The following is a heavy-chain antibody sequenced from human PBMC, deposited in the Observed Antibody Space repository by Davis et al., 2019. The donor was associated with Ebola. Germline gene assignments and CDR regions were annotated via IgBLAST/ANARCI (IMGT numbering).Heavy chain of an antibody. Sequence: PGGSLRLSCAASGFTFSSYWMSWVRQAPGKGLEWISSISSSSGHIYYADSVKGRFTVSRDNAQNSMFLQMNSLGAEDTGIYFCARAGMGAFDLWGQGTLVTVAS. CDR1: GFTFSSYW. CDR2: ISSSSGHI. CDR3: ARAGMGAFDL. V-gene: IGHV3-21*01. J-gene: IGHJ4*02. D-gene: IGHD1-26*01.